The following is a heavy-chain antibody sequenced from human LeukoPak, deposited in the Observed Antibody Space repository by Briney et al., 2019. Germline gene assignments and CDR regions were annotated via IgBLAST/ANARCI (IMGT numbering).Heavy chain of an antibody. D-gene: IGHD3-22*01. CDR1: GFTFSHAW. CDR2: IKSKFDGGTT. V-gene: IGHV3-15*01. J-gene: IGHJ4*02. CDR3: ARQVGARNYDKRGGVDY. Sequence: GGFLRLSCAASGFTFSHAWMSWVRQAPGKGLEWVGRIKSKFDGGTTDYAAPVKGRFTISRDDSKNTLYLQMNSLRAEDTAVYYCARQVGARNYDKRGGVDYWGQGTLVTVSS.